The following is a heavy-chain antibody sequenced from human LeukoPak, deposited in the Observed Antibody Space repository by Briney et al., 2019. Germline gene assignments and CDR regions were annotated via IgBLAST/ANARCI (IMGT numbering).Heavy chain of an antibody. D-gene: IGHD6-13*01. CDR1: GGSFSGYY. V-gene: IGHV4-34*01. CDR2: INHSGST. Sequence: PSETLSLTCAVYGGSFSGYYWSWIRQPPGKGLEWIGEINHSGSTNYNPSLKSRVTISVDTSKNQFSLKLSSVTAADTAVYYCARGLAAAGTGRWFDPRGQGTLVTVSS. CDR3: ARGLAAAGTGRWFDP. J-gene: IGHJ5*02.